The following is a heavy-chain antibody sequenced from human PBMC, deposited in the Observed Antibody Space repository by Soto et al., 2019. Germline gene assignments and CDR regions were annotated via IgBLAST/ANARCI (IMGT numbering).Heavy chain of an antibody. Sequence: DGKLVESGGGLFQPGGSLRISCAASGYTFSEYWMHWVRQAPGKGLVWVSRISKDGSQTYYADSVKGRFTISRDNAENTLYLQMNSLRAEDTAVYYCARDWYSSGDYWGQGTLVTVSS. CDR2: ISKDGSQT. CDR1: GYTFSEYW. V-gene: IGHV3-74*01. J-gene: IGHJ4*02. CDR3: ARDWYSSGDY. D-gene: IGHD6-19*01.